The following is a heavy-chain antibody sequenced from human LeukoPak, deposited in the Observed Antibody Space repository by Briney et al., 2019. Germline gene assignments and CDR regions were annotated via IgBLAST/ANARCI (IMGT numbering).Heavy chain of an antibody. J-gene: IGHJ4*02. CDR3: ARGDDSGYYDYFDY. V-gene: IGHV3-23*05. CDR1: GFTFTSYA. D-gene: IGHD3-22*01. Sequence: GGSLRLSCAASGFTFTSYAMNWVRQAPGKGLEWVSTIYTGGNTYYAASVKGRFTISRDFSKNTVFLHMNSLRAEDTAMYYCARGDDSGYYDYFDYWGQGALVTVSS. CDR2: IYTGGNT.